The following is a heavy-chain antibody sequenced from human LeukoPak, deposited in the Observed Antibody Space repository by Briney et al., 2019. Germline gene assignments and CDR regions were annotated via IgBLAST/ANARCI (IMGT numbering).Heavy chain of an antibody. CDR3: TTVRYRSGFDP. J-gene: IGHJ5*02. D-gene: IGHD5-18*01. Sequence: SGGSLRLSCLASGXTFSSYWVSWVRQAPGKGLEWVANIKRDGSEKNYVDSVKGRFTISRDNAKNSLYLQMNSLRAEDTAVYYCTTVRYRSGFDPWGQGTLVTVSS. CDR1: GXTFSSYW. V-gene: IGHV3-7*02. CDR2: IKRDGSEK.